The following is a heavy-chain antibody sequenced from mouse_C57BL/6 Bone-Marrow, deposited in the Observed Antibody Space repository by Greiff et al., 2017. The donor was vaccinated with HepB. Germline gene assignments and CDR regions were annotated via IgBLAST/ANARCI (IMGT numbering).Heavy chain of an antibody. CDR3: ARQAYYSNYHWYFDV. Sequence: EVMLVESGGDLVKPGGSLKLSCAASGFTFSSYGMSWVRQTPDKRLEWVATISSGGSYNYYPDSVKGRFTISRDNAKNTLYLQMSSLKSEDTAMYYCARQAYYSNYHWYFDVWGTGTTVTVSS. CDR1: GFTFSSYG. CDR2: ISSGGSYN. D-gene: IGHD2-5*01. J-gene: IGHJ1*03. V-gene: IGHV5-6*02.